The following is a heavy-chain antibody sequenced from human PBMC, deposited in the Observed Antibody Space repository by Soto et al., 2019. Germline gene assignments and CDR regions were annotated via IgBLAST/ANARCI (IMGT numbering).Heavy chain of an antibody. CDR1: GFTFSSYG. CDR2: IWYDGSNK. CDR3: ARDPTNYDILTGYYFY. V-gene: IGHV3-33*01. D-gene: IGHD3-9*01. Sequence: GGSLRLSCAASGFTFSSYGMHWVRQAPGKGLEWVAVIWYDGSNKYYAESVKGRFTISRDNSKNTLYLQMNSLRAEDTAVYYCARDPTNYDILTGYYFYWGQGTLVTVSS. J-gene: IGHJ4*02.